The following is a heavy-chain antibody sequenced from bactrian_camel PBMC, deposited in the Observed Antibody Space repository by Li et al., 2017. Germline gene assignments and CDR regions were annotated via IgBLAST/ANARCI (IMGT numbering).Heavy chain of an antibody. D-gene: IGHD2*01. CDR3: AAARVIGRCSVLLGTFARNLVTV. V-gene: IGHV3-3*01. Sequence: HVQLVESGGGSVQPGGSLNLSSVITGDTYGRGYVGWFRQIRGSEREGVASISKDDGSTKFSADSVKGRFTISQDSGNQTVYLQMNNLKPEDTALYYCAAARVIGRCSVLLGTFARNLVTVWGQGTQVTVS. J-gene: IGHJ4*01. CDR2: ISKDDGST. CDR1: GDTYGRGY.